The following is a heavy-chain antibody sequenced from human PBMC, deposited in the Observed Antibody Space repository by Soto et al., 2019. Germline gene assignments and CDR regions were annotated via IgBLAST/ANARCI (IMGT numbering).Heavy chain of an antibody. CDR1: GFTFSSYS. J-gene: IGHJ4*02. Sequence: PGGSLRLSCAASGFTFSSYSMNWVRQAPGKGLEWVSSISSSSSYIYYADSVKGRFTISRDNAKNSLYLQMNSLRAEDTAVYYCARDPDYDFWSGYPDFDYWGQGTLVTVSS. V-gene: IGHV3-21*01. D-gene: IGHD3-3*01. CDR3: ARDPDYDFWSGYPDFDY. CDR2: ISSSSSYI.